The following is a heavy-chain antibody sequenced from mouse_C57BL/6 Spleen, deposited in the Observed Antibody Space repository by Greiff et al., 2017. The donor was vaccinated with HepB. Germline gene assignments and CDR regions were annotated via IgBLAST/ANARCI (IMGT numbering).Heavy chain of an antibody. D-gene: IGHD2-12*01. CDR2: IYPRSGNT. CDR1: GYTFTSYG. J-gene: IGHJ4*01. CDR3: ARELRRAMDY. Sequence: VQLQQSGAELARPGASVKLSCKASGYTFTSYGISWVKQRTGQGLEWIGEIYPRSGNTYYNEKFKGKATLTADKSSSPAYMELRSLTSEDSAVYFCARELRRAMDYWGQGTSVTVSS. V-gene: IGHV1-81*01.